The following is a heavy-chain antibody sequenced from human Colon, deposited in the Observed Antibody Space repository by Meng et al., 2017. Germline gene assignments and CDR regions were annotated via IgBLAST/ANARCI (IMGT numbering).Heavy chain of an antibody. CDR1: GGSFSGFY. V-gene: IGHV4-34*02. Sequence: QVQLQQGGAGRLKPSETLSLPCAVSGGSFSGFYWSWIRQPPGKGLEWIGEIDHFGISNYNSSLKGRLTMSVDTSKKQISLTLTSVTAADTAVYYCATGLRHGDWFDPWGPGTLVTVSS. D-gene: IGHD4-17*01. J-gene: IGHJ5*02. CDR2: IDHFGIS. CDR3: ATGLRHGDWFDP.